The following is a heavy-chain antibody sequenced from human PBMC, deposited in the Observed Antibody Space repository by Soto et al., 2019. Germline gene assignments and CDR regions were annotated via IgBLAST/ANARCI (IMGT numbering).Heavy chain of an antibody. Sequence: SVKVSCKASGGTFSSYAISWLRQAPGQGLEWMGGIIPIFGTANYAQKFQGRVRITADESTSTAYMELNTLRVEDTGIYYCAKASSWYYHYSMDVWGRGTAVTVSS. J-gene: IGHJ6*02. CDR2: IIPIFGTA. D-gene: IGHD3-16*01. CDR1: GGTFSSYA. V-gene: IGHV1-69*13. CDR3: AKASSWYYHYSMDV.